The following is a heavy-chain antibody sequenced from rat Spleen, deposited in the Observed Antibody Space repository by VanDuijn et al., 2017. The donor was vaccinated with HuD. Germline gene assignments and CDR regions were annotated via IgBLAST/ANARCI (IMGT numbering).Heavy chain of an antibody. D-gene: IGHD1-12*02. Sequence: QVQLKESGPGLVQPSQTLSLTCTVSGFSLASYNVHWVRQPTGKGLEWMGIIWTGGATDYNSALKSRLSITRDTSKSQVFLKMNSLQTEDTAIYFCTTFYYYDGSYYYPFAYWGQGTLVTVSS. V-gene: IGHV2-30*01. CDR1: GFSLASYN. CDR3: TTFYYYDGSYYYPFAY. J-gene: IGHJ3*01. CDR2: IWTGGAT.